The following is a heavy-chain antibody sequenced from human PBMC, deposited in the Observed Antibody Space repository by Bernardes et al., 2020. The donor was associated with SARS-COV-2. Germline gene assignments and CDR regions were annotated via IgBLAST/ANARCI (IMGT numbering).Heavy chain of an antibody. V-gene: IGHV1-18*04. D-gene: IGHD3-10*02. CDR3: ARDKKPVFGESFSP. CDR1: GYTFTSYG. CDR2: ISAYNGNT. J-gene: IGHJ5*02. Sequence: ASVKVSCKASGYTFTSYGISWVRQAPGQGLEWMGWISAYNGNTNYAQKLQGRVTMTTDTSTSTAYMELRSLRSDDTALYYCARDKKPVFGESFSPWGQGTLVTVSS.